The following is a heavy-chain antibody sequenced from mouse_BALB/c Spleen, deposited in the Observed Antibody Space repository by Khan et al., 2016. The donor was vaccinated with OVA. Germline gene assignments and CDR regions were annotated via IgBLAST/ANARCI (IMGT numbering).Heavy chain of an antibody. CDR2: IWGDGST. CDR3: ATYSGNYPYAMDY. D-gene: IGHD2-10*01. CDR1: GFSLTTYG. Sequence: VQLQESGPGLVAPSQSLSITCTVSGFSLTTYGVSWVCQPPGKGLEWLGIIWGDGSTNYHSALRSRLSISKDNSKSQVFLKLNSLQTDDTATYYCATYSGNYPYAMDYWGQGTSVTVSS. V-gene: IGHV2-3*01. J-gene: IGHJ4*01.